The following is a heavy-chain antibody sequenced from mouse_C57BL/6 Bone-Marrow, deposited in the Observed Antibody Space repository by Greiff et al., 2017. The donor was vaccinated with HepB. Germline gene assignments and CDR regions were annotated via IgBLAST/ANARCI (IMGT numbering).Heavy chain of an antibody. J-gene: IGHJ3*01. CDR2: ISYDGSN. V-gene: IGHV3-6*01. CDR1: GYSITSGYY. Sequence: DVKLVESGPGLVKPSQSLSLTCSVTGYSITSGYYWNWIRQFPGNKLEWMGYISYDGSNNYNPSLKNRISITRDTSKNQFFLKLNSVTTEDTATYYCARRDYGRFAYWGQGTLVTVSA. D-gene: IGHD1-1*01. CDR3: ARRDYGRFAY.